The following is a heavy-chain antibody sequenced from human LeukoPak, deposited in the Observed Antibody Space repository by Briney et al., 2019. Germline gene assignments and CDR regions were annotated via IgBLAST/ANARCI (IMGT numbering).Heavy chain of an antibody. CDR2: IFHSGST. CDR1: GGSISSSAYY. CDR3: ARQWSNFWSDH. Sequence: SETLSPTCTVSGGSISSSAYYWGWIRQPPGKGLEWIASIFHSGSTNYNPSLKSRVTIAVDTSKNQFSLKLSSVTAADTAVYYCARQWSNFWSDHWGRGTLVTVSS. D-gene: IGHD3-3*01. V-gene: IGHV4-39*01. J-gene: IGHJ4*02.